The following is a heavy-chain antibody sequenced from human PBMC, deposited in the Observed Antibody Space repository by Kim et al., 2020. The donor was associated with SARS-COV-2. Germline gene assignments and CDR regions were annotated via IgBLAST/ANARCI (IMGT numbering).Heavy chain of an antibody. J-gene: IGHJ6*02. CDR1: GGTFSSYA. V-gene: IGHV1-69*13. Sequence: SVKVSCKASGGTFSSYAISWVRQAPGQGLEWMGGIIPIFGTANYAQKFQGRVTITADESTSTAYMELSSLRSEDTAVYYCARVNRQISNDYGDYSDYYYYGMDVWGQGTTVTVSS. CDR3: ARVNRQISNDYGDYSDYYYYGMDV. D-gene: IGHD4-17*01. CDR2: IIPIFGTA.